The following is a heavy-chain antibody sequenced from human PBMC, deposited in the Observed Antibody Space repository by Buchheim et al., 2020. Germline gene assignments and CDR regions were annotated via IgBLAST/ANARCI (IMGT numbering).Heavy chain of an antibody. V-gene: IGHV3-74*01. Sequence: EVQLVESGGGLVQPGGSLRLSCVASGFTFSSHWMHWVRQAPGKGLAWVSHINEDGGAKGYADSVKGRFTISRDNDKNMVYLQMNSLRAEDTAVYYCARDLPRTGPCGQGTL. CDR2: INEDGGAK. J-gene: IGHJ5*02. CDR3: ARDLPRTGP. D-gene: IGHD1/OR15-1a*01. CDR1: GFTFSSHW.